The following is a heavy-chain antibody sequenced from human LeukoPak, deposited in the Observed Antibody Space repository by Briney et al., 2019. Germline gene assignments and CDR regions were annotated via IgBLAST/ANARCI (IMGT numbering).Heavy chain of an antibody. Sequence: GESLKISCKGSGYSFTSYWIGWVRQMPGKGLEWMGIIYPGDSDTRYSPSFQGQVTISADKSISTAYLQWSSLKASDTATYYCARRPFYYDSSGYLPPNAFDIWGQGTMVTVSS. V-gene: IGHV5-51*01. CDR2: IYPGDSDT. J-gene: IGHJ3*02. D-gene: IGHD3-22*01. CDR1: GYSFTSYW. CDR3: ARRPFYYDSSGYLPPNAFDI.